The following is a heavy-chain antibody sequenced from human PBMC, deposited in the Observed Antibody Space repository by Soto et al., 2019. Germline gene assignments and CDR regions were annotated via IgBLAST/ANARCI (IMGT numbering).Heavy chain of an antibody. CDR1: GFTFSTYA. Sequence: SGGSLRLSCAASGFTFSTYAMSWVRQAPGKGLEWVSAISRSGGSTYHADSVKGRFTISRDNSKNTLYLQMNSLRAEDTAVYHCAKDFGHYDILTGYPTFDYWGQGALVTVSS. CDR2: ISRSGGST. D-gene: IGHD3-9*01. J-gene: IGHJ4*02. CDR3: AKDFGHYDILTGYPTFDY. V-gene: IGHV3-23*01.